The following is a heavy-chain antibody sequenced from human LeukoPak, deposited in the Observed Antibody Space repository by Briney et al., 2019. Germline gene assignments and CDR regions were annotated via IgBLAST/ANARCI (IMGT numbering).Heavy chain of an antibody. CDR1: RYTFTSYD. CDR3: ARLSQTPDYYSNGGYYYLGY. Sequence: GASVKVSCKASRYTFTSYDINWVREAAGQGLEWMGWMNPNTGRTGFAQKSQGRLTMTRDTSISTAYMELSSLRSEDTAVYYCARLSQTPDYYSNGGYYYLGYWGQGTPVTVSS. D-gene: IGHD3-22*01. J-gene: IGHJ4*02. CDR2: MNPNTGRT. V-gene: IGHV1-8*01.